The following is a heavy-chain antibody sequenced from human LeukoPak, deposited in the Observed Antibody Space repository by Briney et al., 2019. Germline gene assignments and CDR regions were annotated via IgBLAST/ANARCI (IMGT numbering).Heavy chain of an antibody. D-gene: IGHD1-26*01. CDR3: ARMNLGATTGFDY. CDR2: IYSGGST. Sequence: PGGSLRLSCAASGFTFSSYAMSWVRQAPGKGLEWVSVIYSGGSTYYADSVKGRFTISRDNSKNTLYLQMNSLRAEDTAVCYCARMNLGATTGFDYWGQGTLVTVSS. CDR1: GFTFSSYA. J-gene: IGHJ4*02. V-gene: IGHV3-53*01.